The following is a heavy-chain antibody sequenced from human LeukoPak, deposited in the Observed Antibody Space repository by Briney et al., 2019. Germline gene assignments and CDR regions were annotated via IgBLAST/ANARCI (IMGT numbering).Heavy chain of an antibody. CDR2: ISSSSSYI. J-gene: IGHJ4*02. Sequence: GGSLRLSCAASGFTFSSYSMNWVRQAPGKGLEWVSSISSSSSYIYYADSVKGRFTISRDNAKNSLYLQMNSLRAEDTAVYYCARDYSGSYYVLDSWGQGTLVTVSS. CDR3: ARDYSGSYYVLDS. CDR1: GFTFSSYS. V-gene: IGHV3-21*01. D-gene: IGHD1-26*01.